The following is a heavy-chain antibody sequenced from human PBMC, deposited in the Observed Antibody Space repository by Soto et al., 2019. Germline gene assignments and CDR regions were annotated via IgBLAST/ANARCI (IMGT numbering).Heavy chain of an antibody. CDR3: AKLWSGMDV. Sequence: LRLSCAASGFTFSSYGMHWVRQAPGKGLEWVAVISYDGSNKYYADSVKGRFTISRDNSKNTLYLQMNSLRAEDTAVYYCAKLWSGMDVWGQGTTVTVSS. J-gene: IGHJ6*02. CDR1: GFTFSSYG. D-gene: IGHD3-10*01. V-gene: IGHV3-30*18. CDR2: ISYDGSNK.